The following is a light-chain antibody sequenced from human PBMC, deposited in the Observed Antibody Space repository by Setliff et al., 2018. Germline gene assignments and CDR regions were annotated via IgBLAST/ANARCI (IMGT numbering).Light chain of an antibody. CDR1: SSDVGGYKY. V-gene: IGLV2-14*01. CDR2: EVS. J-gene: IGLJ1*01. Sequence: QSALTQPASVSGSPGQSITISCTGTSSDVGGYKYVSWYQQHPGKAPKLIIHEVSARPSGVSNRFSGSKSGNTASLTISGLQAEDDADYYCSSYTPTMTVFGTGTKGTVL. CDR3: SSYTPTMTV.